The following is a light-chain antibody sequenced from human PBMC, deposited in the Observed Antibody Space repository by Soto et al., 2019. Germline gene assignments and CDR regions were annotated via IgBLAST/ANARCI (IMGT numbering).Light chain of an antibody. CDR1: QGIINY. CDR2: AAS. CDR3: HKYNSAPRT. J-gene: IGKJ1*01. V-gene: IGKV1-27*01. Sequence: SQTAQSPSSLSASVGDRVTITCRAIQGIINYLASYQQKPGKVPKLLIYAASTLQSGVPSRFSGSGSGTDFTLTISSRQPEDVATYYPHKYNSAPRTFGQGTTV.